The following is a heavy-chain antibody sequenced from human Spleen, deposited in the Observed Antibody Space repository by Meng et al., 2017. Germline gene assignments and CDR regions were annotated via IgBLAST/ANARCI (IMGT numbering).Heavy chain of an antibody. J-gene: IGHJ5*02. CDR1: GFTFSSYS. Sequence: ETLSLTCAASGFTFSSYSMNWVRQAPGKGLEWVANINRDGNEKYYVDSVKGRFTISRDNAKNSLYLQMNSLRAEDTALYYCARAISGADAAWGQGTLVTVSS. CDR3: ARAISGADAA. V-gene: IGHV3-7*01. D-gene: IGHD2-21*02. CDR2: INRDGNEK.